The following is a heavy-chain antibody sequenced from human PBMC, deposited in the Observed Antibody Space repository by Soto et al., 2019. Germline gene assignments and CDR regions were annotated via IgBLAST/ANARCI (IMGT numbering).Heavy chain of an antibody. CDR2: IFRTGST. CDR3: ARDLVVAGRKGMDY. D-gene: IGHD6-19*01. J-gene: IGHJ4*02. Sequence: QVQLQESGPGLVKPSGTLSLTCAVSGGSISSGNWWIWVRQPPAKGLEWIGEIFRTGSTNYNPSLKSRVTISVDKSKNQFFLKLTSVTAADTAVYYCARDLVVAGRKGMDYWGQGALVTVSS. V-gene: IGHV4-4*02. CDR1: GGSISSGNW.